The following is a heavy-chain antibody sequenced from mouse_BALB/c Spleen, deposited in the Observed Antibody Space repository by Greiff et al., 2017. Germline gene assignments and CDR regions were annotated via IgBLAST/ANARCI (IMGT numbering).Heavy chain of an antibody. CDR1: GFTFTDYY. CDR2: IRNKANGYTT. CDR3: ARVITTVEGRGWYFDV. V-gene: IGHV7-3*02. J-gene: IGHJ1*01. Sequence: EVMLVESGGGLVQPGGSLRLSCATSGFTFTDYYMSWVRQPPGKALEWLGFIRNKANGYTTEYSASVKGRFTISRDNSQSILYLQMNTLRAEDSATYYCARVITTVEGRGWYFDVWGAGTTVTVSS. D-gene: IGHD1-1*01.